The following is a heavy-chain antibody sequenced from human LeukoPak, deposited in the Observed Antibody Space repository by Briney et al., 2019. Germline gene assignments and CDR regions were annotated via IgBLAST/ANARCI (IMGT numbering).Heavy chain of an antibody. D-gene: IGHD1-26*01. V-gene: IGHV3-33*01. Sequence: GGSLGLSCAASGFTFSSYGMHWVRQAPGKGLEGVAVIWYDGSNKYYADSVKGRFTISRDNSKNTLYLQMNSLRAEDTAVYYCARGIVGATLPDAFDIWGQGTMVTVSS. CDR2: IWYDGSNK. CDR3: ARGIVGATLPDAFDI. CDR1: GFTFSSYG. J-gene: IGHJ3*02.